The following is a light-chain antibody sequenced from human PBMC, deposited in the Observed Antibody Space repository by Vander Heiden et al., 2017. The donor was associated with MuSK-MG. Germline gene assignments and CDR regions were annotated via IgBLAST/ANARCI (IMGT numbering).Light chain of an antibody. CDR3: RQYDNLLIT. J-gene: IGKJ3*01. CDR1: QDISNY. V-gene: IGKV1-33*01. Sequence: DIQMTQSPSSLSASVGDRVTITCQASQDISNYLNWYQQKPGKAPKLLIYDASNLETGVPSRFSGSGSATDFTFTIISLLPEDLATYYCRQYDNLLITFGHGTKVDIK. CDR2: DAS.